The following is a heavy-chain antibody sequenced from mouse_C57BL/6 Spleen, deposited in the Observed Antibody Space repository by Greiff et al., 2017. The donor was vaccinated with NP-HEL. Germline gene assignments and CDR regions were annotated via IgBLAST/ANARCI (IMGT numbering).Heavy chain of an antibody. CDR3: AIITTVVATEDYAMDY. V-gene: IGHV5-17*01. CDR2: ISSGSSTI. CDR1: GFTFSDYG. J-gene: IGHJ4*01. D-gene: IGHD1-1*01. Sequence: EVKLVESGGGLVKPGGSLKLSCAASGFTFSDYGMHWVRQAPEKGLEWVAYISSGSSTIYYADTVKGRFTISRDNAKNTLFLQMTSLRSEDTAMYYCAIITTVVATEDYAMDYWGQGTSVTVSS.